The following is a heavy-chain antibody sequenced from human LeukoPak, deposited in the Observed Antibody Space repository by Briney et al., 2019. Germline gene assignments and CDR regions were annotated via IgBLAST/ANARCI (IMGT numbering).Heavy chain of an antibody. J-gene: IGHJ4*02. D-gene: IGHD3-22*01. CDR3: ARKTYYYDSSGYSSYFDY. V-gene: IGHV4-30-4*01. Sequence: PSETLSLTCTVSGGSISSGDYYWSWIRQPPGKGLEWIGYIYYSGSTYYNPSFKSRVTISVDTSKNQFSLKLSSVTAADTAVYYCARKTYYYDSSGYSSYFDYGGQGTLVTVSS. CDR2: IYYSGST. CDR1: GGSISSGDYY.